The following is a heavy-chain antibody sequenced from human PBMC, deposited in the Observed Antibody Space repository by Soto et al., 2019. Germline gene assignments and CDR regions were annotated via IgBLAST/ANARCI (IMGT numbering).Heavy chain of an antibody. V-gene: IGHV1-18*01. CDR1: GYTFTNYG. Sequence: QVQLVQSGVEVKKPGASVKVSCKTMGYTFTNYGLSWVRQAPGEGLEWLGWISAYNGHTKYAQKVQDRVTLTTDTSATTACLELRSLRSDDTAVYYCVRGDGGYFDHWGQGILVLVSS. J-gene: IGHJ4*02. CDR3: VRGDGGYFDH. D-gene: IGHD2-15*01. CDR2: ISAYNGHT.